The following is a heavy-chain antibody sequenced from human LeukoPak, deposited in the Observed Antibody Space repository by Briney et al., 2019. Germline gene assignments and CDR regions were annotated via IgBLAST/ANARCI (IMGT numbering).Heavy chain of an antibody. CDR1: GGSISSYY. J-gene: IGHJ1*01. D-gene: IGHD6-6*01. CDR2: IYHSGST. V-gene: IGHV4-59*01. CDR3: ARGGAARLHFQN. Sequence: PSETLSLTCTVSGGSISSYYWSWIRQPPGKGLEWIGYIYHSGSTNYNPSLQSRVTISVDTSKNQFSLNLNSVTAADTAVYYCARGGAARLHFQNWGQGTLVTVSS.